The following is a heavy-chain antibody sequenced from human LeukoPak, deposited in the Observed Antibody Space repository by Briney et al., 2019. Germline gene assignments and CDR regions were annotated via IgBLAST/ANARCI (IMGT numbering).Heavy chain of an antibody. Sequence: PGGSLRLSCAASGFTFDGYAMHWVRQAPGKGLEWVSLISGDGGSTYYADSVKGRFTISRDNSKNSLYLQMNSLRTEDTALYYCAKDKGVDYGDFDAFDIWGQGTLVTVSS. V-gene: IGHV3-43*02. D-gene: IGHD4-17*01. CDR2: ISGDGGST. CDR3: AKDKGVDYGDFDAFDI. CDR1: GFTFDGYA. J-gene: IGHJ3*02.